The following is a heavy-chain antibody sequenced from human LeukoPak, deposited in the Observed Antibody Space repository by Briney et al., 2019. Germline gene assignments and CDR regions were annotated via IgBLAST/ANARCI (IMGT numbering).Heavy chain of an antibody. Sequence: PSETLSLTCTVSGGSISTYYWSWIRQPPGKGLEWIGYIYFSGSTDYNPSLKSRVTISVDTSNNQFSLKLSSVTAADTAVYYCAGYSSGLYDDFWGQGTLVTVSS. CDR3: AGYSSGLYDDF. J-gene: IGHJ4*02. D-gene: IGHD6-19*01. CDR2: IYFSGST. V-gene: IGHV4-59*01. CDR1: GGSISTYY.